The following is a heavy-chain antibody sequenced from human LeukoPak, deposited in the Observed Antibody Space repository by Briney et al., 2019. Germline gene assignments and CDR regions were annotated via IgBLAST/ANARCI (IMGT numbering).Heavy chain of an antibody. J-gene: IGHJ3*02. Sequence: SVKVSCKASGFTFTRSAMQWVRQRRGQRLECIGWIVVGSGNTNYAQTFQERVTITRDMSTSTAYMELSSLRSKDTAVYYCAAADYYDSSGYYPYAFHIWGQGTMVTVSS. CDR1: GFTFTRSA. V-gene: IGHV1-58*02. CDR3: AAADYYDSSGYYPYAFHI. CDR2: IVVGSGNT. D-gene: IGHD3-22*01.